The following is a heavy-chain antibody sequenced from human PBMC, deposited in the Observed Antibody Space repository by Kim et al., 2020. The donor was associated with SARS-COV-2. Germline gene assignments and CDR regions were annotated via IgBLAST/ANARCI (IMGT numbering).Heavy chain of an antibody. CDR1: GLTVTSNH. J-gene: IGHJ4*02. Sequence: GGSLRLSCAVSGLTVTSNHMTWIRQAPGRGLEWVSVIFRGGTTYYAASVQGRFTISRDYYTNTLSLQMNSLRAEDTAIYYCATDPVGDGYSFFDYWGQGT. CDR3: ATDPVGDGYSFFDY. V-gene: IGHV3-53*01. D-gene: IGHD4-4*01. CDR2: IFRGGTT.